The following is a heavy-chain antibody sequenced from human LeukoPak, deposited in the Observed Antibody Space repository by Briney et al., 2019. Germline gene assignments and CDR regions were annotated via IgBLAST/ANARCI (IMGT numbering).Heavy chain of an antibody. V-gene: IGHV3-66*01. Sequence: GRSLTLSCAASGLTVSSNYMSWVRQPPREGLEWVSVIYRGGAPSYPDSVKDRFTISRDISKNTLFLQMNSLRAEDTAVYFCARDGPDSLYFDYWGQGTLVTASP. CDR1: GLTVSSNY. CDR2: IYRGGAP. J-gene: IGHJ4*02. CDR3: ARDGPDSLYFDY. D-gene: IGHD2-2*01.